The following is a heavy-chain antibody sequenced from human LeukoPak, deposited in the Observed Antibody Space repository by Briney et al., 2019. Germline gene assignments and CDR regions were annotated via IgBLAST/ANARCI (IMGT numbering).Heavy chain of an antibody. CDR3: ARDPQWLVQGHYYYGMDV. V-gene: IGHV4-4*07. D-gene: IGHD6-19*01. CDR2: IYTSGST. CDR1: GGSISSYY. Sequence: KDSETLSLTCTVSGGSISSYYWSWIRQPAGKGLEWIGRIYTSGSTNYNPSLKSRVTMSVDTSKNQFSLKLSSVTAADTAVYYCARDPQWLVQGHYYYGMDVWGQGTTVTVSS. J-gene: IGHJ6*02.